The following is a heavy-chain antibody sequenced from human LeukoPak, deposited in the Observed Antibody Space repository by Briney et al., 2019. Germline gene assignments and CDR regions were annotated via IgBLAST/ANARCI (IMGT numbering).Heavy chain of an antibody. J-gene: IGHJ3*02. CDR3: ARGGGIHDSSAPAPAFDI. D-gene: IGHD3-22*01. CDR1: GFTFSSYD. V-gene: IGHV3-13*01. CDR2: IGTAGDT. Sequence: GGPLRLSCAASGFTFSSYDMHWVRQATGKGLEWVSAIGTAGDTYYPGSVKGRFTISRENAKNSLYLQMNSLRAGDTAVYYCARGGGIHDSSAPAPAFDIWGQGTMVTVSS.